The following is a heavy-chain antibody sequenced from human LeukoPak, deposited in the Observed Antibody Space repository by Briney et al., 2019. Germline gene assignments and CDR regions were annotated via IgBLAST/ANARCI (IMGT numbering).Heavy chain of an antibody. CDR3: ANFPLGYCSAGRCYSIDY. J-gene: IGHJ4*02. D-gene: IGHD2-15*01. V-gene: IGHV3-21*01. CDR2: ISSSSYI. Sequence: GGSLTLSCAASGFTFSTYTMNWVRQAPGKGLEWVSSISSSSYIYNADSVKGRFTISRDNAKNSLYLQMNSLSVEDTAVYYYANFPLGYCSAGRCYSIDYWGQGTLVTVSS. CDR1: GFTFSTYT.